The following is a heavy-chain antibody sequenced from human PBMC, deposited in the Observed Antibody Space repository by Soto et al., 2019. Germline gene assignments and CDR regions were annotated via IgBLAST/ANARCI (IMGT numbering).Heavy chain of an antibody. D-gene: IGHD2-2*01. Sequence: PSETLSLTCTVSGGSISSYYWSWIRQPPGKGLEWIGYIYYSGSTNYNPSLKSRVTISVDTSKNQFSLKLSSVTAADTAVYYCAREQTYCSSTSCFDAFDIWGQGTMVTVSS. V-gene: IGHV4-59*01. CDR2: IYYSGST. CDR3: AREQTYCSSTSCFDAFDI. J-gene: IGHJ3*02. CDR1: GGSISSYY.